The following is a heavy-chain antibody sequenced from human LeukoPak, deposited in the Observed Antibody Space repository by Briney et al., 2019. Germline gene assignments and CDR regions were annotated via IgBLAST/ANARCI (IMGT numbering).Heavy chain of an antibody. J-gene: IGHJ4*02. Sequence: GGSLRLSCAASGFTFSSYSMNWVRQAPGKGLEWVSYISSSSSTIYHADSVKGRFTISRDNAKNSLYLQMNSLRAEDTAVYYCARSKNDYSNYVPYWGQGTLVTVSS. D-gene: IGHD4-11*01. V-gene: IGHV3-48*01. CDR1: GFTFSSYS. CDR3: ARSKNDYSNYVPY. CDR2: ISSSSSTI.